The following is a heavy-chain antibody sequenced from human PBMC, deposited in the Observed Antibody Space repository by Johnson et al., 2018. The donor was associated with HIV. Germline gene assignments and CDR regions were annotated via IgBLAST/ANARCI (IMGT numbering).Heavy chain of an antibody. D-gene: IGHD6-13*01. J-gene: IGHJ3*01. CDR2: ITYDGTNK. Sequence: QVQLVESGGGVVQPGRSLRLSCTASGFTFSNYAIHWVRQAPGKGLEWVAGITYDGTNKYYADSVKGRFTISRDNAKNSLYLQMNSLRAEDTAVYYCARDGTSRGGAFDVWGQGTMVTVSS. V-gene: IGHV3-30*04. CDR3: ARDGTSRGGAFDV. CDR1: GFTFSNYA.